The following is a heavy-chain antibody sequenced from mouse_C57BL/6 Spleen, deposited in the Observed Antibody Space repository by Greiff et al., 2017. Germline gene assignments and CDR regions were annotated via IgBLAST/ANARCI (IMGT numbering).Heavy chain of an antibody. V-gene: IGHV14-4*01. CDR3: TTSDYGSKTY. CDR1: GFNIKDDY. J-gene: IGHJ2*01. Sequence: EVQLQQSGAELVRPGASVKLSCTASGFNIKDDYMHWVKQRPEQGLEWIGWIDPENGDTEYASKFQGKATITADTSSNTAYLQLSRLTSEDTAVYYCTTSDYGSKTYWGQGTTLTVSS. CDR2: IDPENGDT. D-gene: IGHD1-1*01.